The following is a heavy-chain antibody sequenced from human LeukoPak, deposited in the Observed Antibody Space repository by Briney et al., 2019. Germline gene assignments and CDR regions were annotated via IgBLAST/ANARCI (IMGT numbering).Heavy chain of an antibody. CDR3: ARGRAAGTFYYGMDV. CDR1: GFTFSSYA. D-gene: IGHD6-13*01. V-gene: IGHV3-48*04. CDR2: ISSSGSTI. Sequence: PGRSLRLSCAASGFTFSSYAMHWVRQAPGKGLEWVSYISSSGSTIYYADSVKGRFTISRDNAKNSLYLQMNSLRAEHTAVYYCARGRAAGTFYYGMDVWGQGTTVTVSS. J-gene: IGHJ6*02.